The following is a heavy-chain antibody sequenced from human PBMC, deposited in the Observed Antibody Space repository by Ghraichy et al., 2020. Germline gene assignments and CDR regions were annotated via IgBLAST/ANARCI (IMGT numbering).Heavy chain of an antibody. D-gene: IGHD6-6*01. J-gene: IGHJ6*02. CDR2: TKFRSRWNN. V-gene: IGHV6-1*01. Sequence: SQTLSLTCAISGDNVSSNSAAWIWIRQSPSRGLEWLGRTKFRSRWNNDYADSVKGRIIINPDASKNQFSLHLNSVSLEDTAVYYCARETYAKYALGGGIAGRGVFSPYYYGMDVWGQGTTVTVSS. CDR1: GDNVSSNSAA. CDR3: ARETYAKYALGGGIAGRGVFSPYYYGMDV.